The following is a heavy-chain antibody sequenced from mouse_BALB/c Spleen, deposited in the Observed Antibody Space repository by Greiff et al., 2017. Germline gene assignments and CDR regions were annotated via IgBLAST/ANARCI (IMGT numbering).Heavy chain of an antibody. Sequence: EVQGVESGPGLVKPSQSLSLTCTVTGYSITSDYAWNWIRQFPGNKLEWMGYISYSGSTSYNPSLKSRISITRDTSKNQFFLQLNSVTTEDTATYYCARNYRYDWLAYWGQGTLVTVSA. D-gene: IGHD2-14*01. J-gene: IGHJ3*01. CDR2: ISYSGST. CDR3: ARNYRYDWLAY. CDR1: GYSITSDYA. V-gene: IGHV3-2*02.